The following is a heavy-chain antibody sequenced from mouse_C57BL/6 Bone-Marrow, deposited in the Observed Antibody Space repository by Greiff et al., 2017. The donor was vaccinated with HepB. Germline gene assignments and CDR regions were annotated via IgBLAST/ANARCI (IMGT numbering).Heavy chain of an antibody. CDR3: ARHGYYGSSYVWFAY. CDR2: INSDGGST. Sequence: DVKLQESGGGLVQPGESLKLSCGSYEYEFPSHDMSWVRKTPEKRLELVAAINSDGGSTYYPDTMERRFIISRDNTKKTLYLQMSSLRSEDTAMYYCARHGYYGSSYVWFAYWGQGTLVTVSA. CDR1: EYEFPSHD. J-gene: IGHJ3*01. D-gene: IGHD1-1*01. V-gene: IGHV5-2*03.